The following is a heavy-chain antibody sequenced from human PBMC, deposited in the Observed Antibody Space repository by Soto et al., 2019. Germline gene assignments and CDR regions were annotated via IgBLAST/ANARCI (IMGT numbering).Heavy chain of an antibody. Sequence: QVQLVESGGGVVXXXRSLRLSXXXXGFTVSAYTMHWVRQAPGKGLEWVAVISSDGNHKYYTDSVKGRFTISRDTSTNTLYLQMNSLRAEDTAVYYCARWEQPLFDYWGQGTLVTVSS. D-gene: IGHD1-26*01. CDR3: ARWEQPLFDY. V-gene: IGHV3-30-3*01. CDR1: GFTVSAYT. CDR2: ISSDGNHK. J-gene: IGHJ4*02.